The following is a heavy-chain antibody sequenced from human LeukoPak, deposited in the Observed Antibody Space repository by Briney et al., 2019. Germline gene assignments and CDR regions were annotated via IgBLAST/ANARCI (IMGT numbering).Heavy chain of an antibody. CDR1: GGSISSSSYY. CDR3: ARLATNYYDSSRFHSGGAFDI. Sequence: RPSETLSLTCTVSGGSISSSSYYWGWIRQPPGKGLEWIGSIYYSGSTYYNPSLKSRVTISVDTSKNQFSLKLSSVTAADTAVYYCARLATNYYDSSRFHSGGAFDIWGQGTTVTVSS. V-gene: IGHV4-39*01. D-gene: IGHD3-22*01. CDR2: IYYSGST. J-gene: IGHJ3*02.